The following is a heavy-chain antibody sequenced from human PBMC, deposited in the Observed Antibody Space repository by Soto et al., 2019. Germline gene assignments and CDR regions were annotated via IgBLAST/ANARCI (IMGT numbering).Heavy chain of an antibody. CDR2: ISSSGTAT. V-gene: IGHV3-23*01. CDR1: GFTFSSYG. D-gene: IGHD5-18*01. J-gene: IGHJ3*02. CDR3: AKDHSLGLDAFDI. Sequence: PGGSLRLSCAASGFTFSSYGMDWVRQAPGKGLEWVSAISSSGTATYYADSVKGRFTISRDNSKNTLFLQMNSLRAEDTAVYYCAKDHSLGLDAFDIWGQGTMVTVSS.